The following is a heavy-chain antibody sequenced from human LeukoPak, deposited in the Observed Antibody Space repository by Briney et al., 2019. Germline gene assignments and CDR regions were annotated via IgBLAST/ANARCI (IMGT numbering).Heavy chain of an antibody. CDR1: GGSISSYY. D-gene: IGHD4-23*01. V-gene: IGHV4-59*01. CDR3: AKGVVVTPRYYYMDV. CDR2: IYYSGST. J-gene: IGHJ6*03. Sequence: SETLSLTCTVSGGSISSYYWSWIRQPPGKGLEWIGYIYYSGSTNYNPSLKSRVTISVDTSKNQFSLKLSSVTAADTAVYYCAKGVVVTPRYYYMDVWGKGTTVTVSS.